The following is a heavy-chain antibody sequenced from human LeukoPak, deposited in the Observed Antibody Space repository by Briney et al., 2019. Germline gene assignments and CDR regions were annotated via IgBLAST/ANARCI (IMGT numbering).Heavy chain of an antibody. CDR1: GYTFTSYG. V-gene: IGHV1-18*01. Sequence: ASVKVPCKASGYTFTSYGISWMRQAPGQGLEWMGWISAYNGNTNYAQKLQGRVTMTTGTSTSTAYMELRSLRSDDTAVYYCAREGSDCSGGSCYSVYYFDYWGQGTLVTVSS. CDR3: AREGSDCSGGSCYSVYYFDY. J-gene: IGHJ4*02. CDR2: ISAYNGNT. D-gene: IGHD2-15*01.